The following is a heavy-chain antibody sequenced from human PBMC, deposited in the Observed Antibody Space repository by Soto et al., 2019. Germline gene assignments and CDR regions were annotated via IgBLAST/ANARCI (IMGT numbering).Heavy chain of an antibody. CDR1: GGSISSYY. CDR3: ARRYSSAFDI. CDR2: IYYSGST. J-gene: IGHJ3*02. Sequence: QVQLQESGPGLVNPSETLSLTCTVSGGSISSYYWSWIRQPPGKGLEWIGYIYYSGSTNYNPSLNNRVTILVDRATNQFSLKLSAVNAAQTAVNYCARRYSSAFDIWGQGTMVTVSS. V-gene: IGHV4-59*08. D-gene: IGHD6-13*01.